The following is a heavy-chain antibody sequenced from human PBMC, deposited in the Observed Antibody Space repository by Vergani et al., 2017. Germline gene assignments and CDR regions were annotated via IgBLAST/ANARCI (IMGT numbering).Heavy chain of an antibody. CDR1: GGTFSSYA. J-gene: IGHJ4*02. V-gene: IGHV1-18*01. D-gene: IGHD6-13*01. CDR2: ISAYNGNT. Sequence: QVQLVQSGAEVKKPGSSVKVSCKASGGTFSSYAISWVRQAPGQGLEWMGWISAYNGNTNYAQKLQGRVTMTTDTSTSTAYMELRSLRSDDTAVYYCARELPIALSPYXFDYWGQGTLVTVSS. CDR3: ARELPIALSPYXFDY.